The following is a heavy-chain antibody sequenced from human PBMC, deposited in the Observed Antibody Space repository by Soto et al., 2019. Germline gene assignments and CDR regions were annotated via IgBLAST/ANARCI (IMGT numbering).Heavy chain of an antibody. CDR3: AKDLRRITIVRVVIIPRGV. V-gene: IGHV3-23*01. CDR2: ISASGGRT. Sequence: PGGSLRLSCAASGIPFTSYGMIWVRYGTRKRLEWVSFISASGGRTYYVDSVKGRFTISRDNSKNTLYLRMNSLRADDTAVYYCAKDLRRITIVRVVIIPRGVWGQATLVTVSS. J-gene: IGHJ4*02. D-gene: IGHD3-3*01. CDR1: GIPFTSYG.